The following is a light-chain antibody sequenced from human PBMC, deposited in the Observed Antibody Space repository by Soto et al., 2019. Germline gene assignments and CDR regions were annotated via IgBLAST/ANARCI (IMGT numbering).Light chain of an antibody. J-gene: IGKJ5*01. CDR3: QQYCTSPIT. V-gene: IGKV3-20*01. CDR2: CAS. CDR1: QTVSSY. Sequence: ENVLTQSPGTLSLSPGERATLSCKANQTVSSYLTWYQQKPGKAPLLLISCASRRAIGILDMFSGSGSGTDFTLTISRLEPEDFALYYCQQYCTSPITFGQGTRLEIK.